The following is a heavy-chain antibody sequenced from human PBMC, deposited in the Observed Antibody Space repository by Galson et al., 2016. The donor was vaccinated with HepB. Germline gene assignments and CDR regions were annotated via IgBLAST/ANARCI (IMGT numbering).Heavy chain of an antibody. CDR1: GFTFSTYN. CDR2: IFGRGNT. Sequence: SLRLSCAASGFTFSTYNMNWVRQAPGKGLECVPVIFGRGNTYYADSVEGRFTISRDNARNTVYLQMNSLRTEDTAVYYCAGYGGNSVWGQGTLVTVSS. CDR3: AGYGGNSV. D-gene: IGHD4-23*01. J-gene: IGHJ4*02. V-gene: IGHV3-53*01.